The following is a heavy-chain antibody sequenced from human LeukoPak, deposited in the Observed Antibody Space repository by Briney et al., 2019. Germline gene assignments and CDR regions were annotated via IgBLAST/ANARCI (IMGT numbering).Heavy chain of an antibody. Sequence: PSETLSLTCTVSGGSISSSSYYWSWIRQPPGKGLEWIGYIYYSGSTNYNPSLKSRVTISVDTSKNQFSLKLSSVTAADTAVYYCARQPVTTQYYGMDVWGQGTPVIVSS. CDR2: IYYSGST. V-gene: IGHV4-61*05. CDR3: ARQPVTTQYYGMDV. J-gene: IGHJ6*02. CDR1: GGSISSSSYY. D-gene: IGHD4-17*01.